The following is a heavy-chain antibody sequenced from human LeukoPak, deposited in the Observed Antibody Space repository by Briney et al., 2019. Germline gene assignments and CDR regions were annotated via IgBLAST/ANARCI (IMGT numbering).Heavy chain of an antibody. J-gene: IGHJ4*02. CDR2: IIPIFGTA. D-gene: IGHD1-26*01. Sequence: SVKVSCKASGGTFSSYAISWVRQAPGQGLEWTGGIIPIFGTANYAQKFQGRVTITADESTSTAYMELSSLRSEDTAVYYCASWGSGSYLEWYFDYWGQGTLVTVSS. V-gene: IGHV1-69*13. CDR1: GGTFSSYA. CDR3: ASWGSGSYLEWYFDY.